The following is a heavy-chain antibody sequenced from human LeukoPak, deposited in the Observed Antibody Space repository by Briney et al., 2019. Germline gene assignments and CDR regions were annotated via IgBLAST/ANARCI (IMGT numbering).Heavy chain of an antibody. CDR1: GFTFSNYA. J-gene: IGHJ3*02. D-gene: IGHD3-22*01. CDR3: ARNSSGFKLGDAFHI. Sequence: GGSLRLSCAAPGFTFSNYAMTWVRQAPGKGLEWISAINGGAYSTSYAESVKGRFTISRDNSKKTLYLQMNSLRAEDTAVYYCARNSSGFKLGDAFHIWGQGTMVTVSS. V-gene: IGHV3-23*01. CDR2: INGGAYST.